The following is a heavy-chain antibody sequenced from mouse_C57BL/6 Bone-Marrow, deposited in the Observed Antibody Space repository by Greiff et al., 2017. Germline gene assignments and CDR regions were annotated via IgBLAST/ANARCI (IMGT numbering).Heavy chain of an antibody. CDR3: ARYASVYYFDY. V-gene: IGHV14-3*01. CDR2: IDPANGNT. D-gene: IGHD6-1*01. J-gene: IGHJ2*01. CDR1: GFTIKNTY. Sequence: VQLQQSVAELVRPGASVKLSCTASGFTIKNTYMHWVKQRPEQGLEWIGRIDPANGNTKYAPQFQGKATITADTTSNTAYLQLSSLTSEDTAIYDGARYASVYYFDYWGQGTTLTVSS.